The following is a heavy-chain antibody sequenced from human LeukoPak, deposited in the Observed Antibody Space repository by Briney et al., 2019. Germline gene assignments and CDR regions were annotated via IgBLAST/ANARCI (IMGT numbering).Heavy chain of an antibody. Sequence: GGSLSLSCAASGFTLSSYGMHWVRQAPGKGLEWVAFIRYDVSNKHYADSVKGRFTISRDNSKNTLYLQMNSLRAEDTAVYYCASLGYCSSTSCYQYWGQGTLVTVSS. D-gene: IGHD2-2*01. J-gene: IGHJ4*02. CDR3: ASLGYCSSTSCYQY. CDR2: IRYDVSNK. CDR1: GFTLSSYG. V-gene: IGHV3-30*02.